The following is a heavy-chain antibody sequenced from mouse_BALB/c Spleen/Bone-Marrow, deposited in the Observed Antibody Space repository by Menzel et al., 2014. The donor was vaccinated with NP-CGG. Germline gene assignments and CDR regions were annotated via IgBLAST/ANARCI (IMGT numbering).Heavy chain of an antibody. CDR2: IYYSGTI. CDR1: GISITTGNYR. D-gene: IGHD3-3*01. V-gene: IGHV3-5*02. CDR3: ARDGGDVDFDY. J-gene: IGHJ2*01. Sequence: EAKLMESGPGLVKPSQTVSLTCTVTGISITTGNYRWSWIRQFPGNKLEWIGYIYYSGTITYNPSLTSRTTITRDTSKNQFFLEMNSLTAEDTATYYCARDGGDVDFDYWGQGTTLTVSS.